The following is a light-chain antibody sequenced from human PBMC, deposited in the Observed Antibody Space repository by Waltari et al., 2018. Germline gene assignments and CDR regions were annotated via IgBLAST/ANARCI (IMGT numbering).Light chain of an antibody. CDR1: RSDIGDYNY. V-gene: IGLV2-14*03. Sequence: QSALTQPASVSGSPGQSITISCTGTRSDIGDYNYVSWYQQHPGKAPKLISFDVTNRPSGFSDRFSGSKSGNTASLTISALQAEDEGDYYCSSYRSTISVVFGGGTKVTVL. CDR2: DVT. CDR3: SSYRSTISVV. J-gene: IGLJ2*01.